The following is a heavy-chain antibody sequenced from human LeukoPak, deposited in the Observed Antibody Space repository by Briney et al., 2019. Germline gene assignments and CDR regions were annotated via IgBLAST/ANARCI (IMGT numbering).Heavy chain of an antibody. D-gene: IGHD3-16*01. CDR1: GFTFDYYD. V-gene: IGHV3-9*01. CDR2: ISWNNGSI. J-gene: IGHJ3*02. Sequence: GGSLTLFCAASGFTFDYYDMHWVRHAPGQGLEWVSGISWNNGSIGYADSVKGRLTISRDPARNSLYLQMNSLRTEDTALYYCAKDKFFRLGTSKGDAFDIWGQGTMVTVSS. CDR3: AKDKFFRLGTSKGDAFDI.